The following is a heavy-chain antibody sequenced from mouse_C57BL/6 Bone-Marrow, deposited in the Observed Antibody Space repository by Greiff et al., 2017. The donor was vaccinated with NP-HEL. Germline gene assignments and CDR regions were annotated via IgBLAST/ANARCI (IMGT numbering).Heavy chain of an antibody. D-gene: IGHD2-1*01. Sequence: VQLQQSGAELVRPGASVKLSCKASGYTFTDYYINWVKQRPGQGLEWIARIYPGSGNTYYNEKFKGKATLPAEKSSSTAYMQLSSLTSEDSAVYVCASGGIMVTLLKDYWGQGTSDTVSA. CDR1: GYTFTDYY. V-gene: IGHV1-76*01. J-gene: IGHJ4*01. CDR3: ASGGIMVTLLKDY. CDR2: IYPGSGNT.